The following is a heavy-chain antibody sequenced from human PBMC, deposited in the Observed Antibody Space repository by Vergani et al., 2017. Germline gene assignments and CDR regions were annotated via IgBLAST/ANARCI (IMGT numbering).Heavy chain of an antibody. CDR1: GYTLTELS. CDR3: ATSGTSAPGGYYYYYMDV. Sequence: QVQLVQSGAEVKKPGASVKVSCKVSGYTLTELSMHWVRQAPGKRLEWRGGFDPEDGKTIYAQKAQGRGTMTEDTSTDTAYMELSSLRSEDTAVDYCATSGTSAPGGYYYYYMDVWGKGTTVTVSS. CDR2: FDPEDGKT. J-gene: IGHJ6*03. D-gene: IGHD1-14*01. V-gene: IGHV1-24*01.